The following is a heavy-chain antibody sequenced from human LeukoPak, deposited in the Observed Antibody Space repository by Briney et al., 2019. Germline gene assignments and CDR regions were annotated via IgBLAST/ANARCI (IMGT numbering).Heavy chain of an antibody. CDR1: GYTFTSYG. D-gene: IGHD1-1*01. V-gene: IGHV1-18*01. CDR2: ISAYNGNT. CDR3: ARVRSRGTTGTTGRAFDI. J-gene: IGHJ3*02. Sequence: ASVKVSCKASGYTFTSYGISWVRQAPGQGLEWMGWISAYNGNTNYAQKLQGRVTMTTDTSTSTAYMELRSLRSDDTAVYYCARVRSRGTTGTTGRAFDIWGQGTMVTVSS.